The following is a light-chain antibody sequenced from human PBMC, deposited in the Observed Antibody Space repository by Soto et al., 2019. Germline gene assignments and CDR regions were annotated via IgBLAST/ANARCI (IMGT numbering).Light chain of an antibody. V-gene: IGKV2-28*01. J-gene: IGKJ1*01. CDR3: MQALQTWT. CDR2: LGS. CDR1: QSLLHSNGYSY. Sequence: DFVMTQSPLSLPVTPGEPASISCRSSQSLLHSNGYSYLYWYLQKTGQSPQLLIYLGSNRASRVPDRFSGSGSGTDFTLKISRVEADDVGVSYCMQALQTWTFGQGTKVEIK.